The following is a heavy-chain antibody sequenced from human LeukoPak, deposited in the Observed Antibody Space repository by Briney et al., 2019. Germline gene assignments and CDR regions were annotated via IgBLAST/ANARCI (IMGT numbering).Heavy chain of an antibody. CDR1: GFTFDDYG. V-gene: IGHV3-20*04. D-gene: IGHD3-10*01. Sequence: RTGGSLRLACVPSGFTFDDYGMSWVRQVPGKGLEWVSGIVRNGGGTGYADSVKGRFTISRDNAENSLYLQMNSLRADDTALYYCVRGFRGRRFDYFGQGTLVTVSS. CDR3: VRGFRGRRFDY. CDR2: IVRNGGGT. J-gene: IGHJ4*02.